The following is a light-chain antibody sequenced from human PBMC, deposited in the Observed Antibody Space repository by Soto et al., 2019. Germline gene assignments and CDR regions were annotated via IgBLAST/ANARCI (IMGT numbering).Light chain of an antibody. CDR3: AAWDVSLNSVV. V-gene: IGLV1-44*01. J-gene: IGLJ2*01. CDR1: SSNIGSNT. Sequence: QSVLTQTPSASGTPGQRVTISCSGSSSNIGSNTVNWYQQLPGTARKLLIYSNNHRPSGVPDRFSGSKSGTSASLAISGLQSEDEADYYCAAWDVSLNSVVFGGGTKLTLL. CDR2: SNN.